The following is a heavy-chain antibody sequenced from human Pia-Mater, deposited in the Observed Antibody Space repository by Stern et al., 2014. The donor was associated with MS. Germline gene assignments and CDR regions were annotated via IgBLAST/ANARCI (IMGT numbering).Heavy chain of an antibody. D-gene: IGHD4-23*01. Sequence: VQLVESGPGLVKPSGTLSFTCTVSGGSFSSSNWWSWVRQTPGKGLEWIGEISHSGSTSYTPSLKSRVTMSIDKSKRQFSLNLISVIAADTAVYYCVYGGFHSPFAYWGQGKVVTVSS. J-gene: IGHJ4*02. V-gene: IGHV4-4*02. CDR1: GGSFSSSNW. CDR3: VYGGFHSPFAY. CDR2: ISHSGST.